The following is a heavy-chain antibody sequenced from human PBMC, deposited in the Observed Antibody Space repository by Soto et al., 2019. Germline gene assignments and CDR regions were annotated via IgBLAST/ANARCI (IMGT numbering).Heavy chain of an antibody. CDR3: ARVVRDSSGWSDYYHHYGMDV. CDR2: IIPIFSTA. CDR1: GGTFSSYA. D-gene: IGHD6-19*01. Sequence: VQLVQSGAVVKKPGSSVKVSCKASGGTFSSYAISWVRQAPGQGLEWMGGIIPIFSTANYAQKFQGRVTITADESTSTAYMELSSLRSEDTAVYYCARVVRDSSGWSDYYHHYGMDVWGQGTTVTVSS. J-gene: IGHJ6*02. V-gene: IGHV1-69*12.